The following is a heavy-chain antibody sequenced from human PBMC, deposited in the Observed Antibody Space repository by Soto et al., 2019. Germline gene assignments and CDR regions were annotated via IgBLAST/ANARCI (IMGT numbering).Heavy chain of an antibody. CDR2: ISGNGGAT. CDR3: GRVSIGWPPHCGTAV. J-gene: IGHJ6*02. Sequence: GGSLRLSCSASGFTCNSFAMHWVRQAPGKGLEYVAGISGNGGATYYADSAKGRFTISRDNSKNTLYLQMSSLRAEDTAVYYRGRVSIGWPPHCGTAVWGQGTTVTVSS. V-gene: IGHV3-64*04. D-gene: IGHD6-19*01. CDR1: GFTCNSFA.